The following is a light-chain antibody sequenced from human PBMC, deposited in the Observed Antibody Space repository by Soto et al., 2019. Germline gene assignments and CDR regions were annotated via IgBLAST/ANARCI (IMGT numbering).Light chain of an antibody. Sequence: ETVMTQSPATLSVSPGERVTLSCRASQSINSNLAWYQQRPGQAPRVLIYDASTRATAVPARFSGSGSGTEVTLTIRSLQSEDFAVYYCQQYNSWPPDYTFGQGTKREIK. V-gene: IGKV3-15*01. J-gene: IGKJ2*01. CDR3: QQYNSWPPDYT. CDR2: DAS. CDR1: QSINSN.